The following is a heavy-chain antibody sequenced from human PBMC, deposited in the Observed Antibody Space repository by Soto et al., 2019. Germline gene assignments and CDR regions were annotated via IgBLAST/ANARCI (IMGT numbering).Heavy chain of an antibody. D-gene: IGHD1-26*01. CDR1: GYSLTVFH. J-gene: IGHJ4*02. Sequence: APLKVSCKTSGYSLTVFHIHWVRQTPGQGLEWMGWINPNGGGRNYAQKFQGWVTMTRDTSISTAYMELSRLKSDDTAVYYCARGSVGPTTDFDYWGQGTLVTVSS. CDR3: ARGSVGPTTDFDY. CDR2: INPNGGGR. V-gene: IGHV1-2*04.